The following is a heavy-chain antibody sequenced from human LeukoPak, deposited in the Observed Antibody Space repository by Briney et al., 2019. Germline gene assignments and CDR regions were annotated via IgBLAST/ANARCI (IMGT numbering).Heavy chain of an antibody. D-gene: IGHD1-26*01. CDR3: ARTRPNSGSYLLLDY. V-gene: IGHV4-39*01. CDR2: IYYSGST. Sequence: SETLPLTCTVSGGSISSSSYYWGWIRQPPGKGLEWNGSIYYSGSTYYSPSLKSRVTISVDTSKNQFSLKLSSVTAADTAVYFCARTRPNSGSYLLLDYWGQGTLVTVSS. J-gene: IGHJ4*02. CDR1: GGSISSSSYY.